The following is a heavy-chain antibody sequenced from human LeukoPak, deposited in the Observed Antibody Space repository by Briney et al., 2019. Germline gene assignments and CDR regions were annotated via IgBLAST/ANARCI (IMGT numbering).Heavy chain of an antibody. D-gene: IGHD3-9*01. CDR3: ARGWRYFD. J-gene: IGHJ4*02. CDR1: GFTFSSYE. CDR2: IKQDGSEK. V-gene: IGHV3-7*01. Sequence: GGSLRLSCAASGFTFSSYEMNWVRQAPGKGLEWVASIKQDGSEKYYVDSVKGRFTISRDNAKNSLYLQMDSLRAEDTAVYYCARGWRYFDWGQGTLVTVSS.